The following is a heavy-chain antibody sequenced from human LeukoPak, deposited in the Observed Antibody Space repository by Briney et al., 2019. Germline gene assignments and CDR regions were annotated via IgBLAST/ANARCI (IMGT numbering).Heavy chain of an antibody. J-gene: IGHJ3*02. V-gene: IGHV4-59*12. CDR1: GGSISSYY. CDR3: ARGRGYYDSSGYWPAFDI. Sequence: PSETLSLTCTVSGGSISSYYWSWIRQPPGKGLEWIGYIYYSGSTNYNPSLKSRVTISVDTSKNQFSLKLSSVTAADTAVYYCARGRGYYDSSGYWPAFDIWGQGTMVTVSS. CDR2: IYYSGST. D-gene: IGHD3-22*01.